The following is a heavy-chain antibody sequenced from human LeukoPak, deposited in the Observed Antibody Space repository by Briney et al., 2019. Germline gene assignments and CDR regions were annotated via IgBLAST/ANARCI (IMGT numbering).Heavy chain of an antibody. V-gene: IGHV3-30-3*01. CDR1: GFTFSSYA. CDR3: ARDRDVVVD. CDR2: ISYDGSNK. Sequence: GGSLRLSCAASGFTFSSYAMHWVRQAPGKGLEWVAVISYDGSNKYYADSVKGRFTISRDNSKNTLYLQMNNLRAEDTAVYYCARDRDVVVDWGQGTLVTVSS. J-gene: IGHJ4*02. D-gene: IGHD2-15*01.